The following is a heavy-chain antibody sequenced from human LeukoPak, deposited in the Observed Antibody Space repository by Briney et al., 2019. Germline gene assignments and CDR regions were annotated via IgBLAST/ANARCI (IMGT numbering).Heavy chain of an antibody. CDR3: ARDSPDPYSSSWYTTDY. D-gene: IGHD6-13*01. CDR1: GGTFSSYA. J-gene: IGHJ4*02. V-gene: IGHV1-69*06. Sequence: GASVKVSRKASGGTFSSYAISWVRQAPGQGLEWMGGIIPIFGTANYAQKFQGRVTITADKSTSTAYMELRSLRSDDTAVYYCARDSPDPYSSSWYTTDYWGQGTLVTVSS. CDR2: IIPIFGTA.